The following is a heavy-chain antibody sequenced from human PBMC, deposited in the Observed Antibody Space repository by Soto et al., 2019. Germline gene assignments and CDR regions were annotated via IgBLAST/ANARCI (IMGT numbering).Heavy chain of an antibody. D-gene: IGHD3-10*01. V-gene: IGHV3-7*01. J-gene: IGHJ4*02. CDR2: IKQDGSEK. CDR1: GFTFSTYW. CDR3: ARDTESGSLVDY. Sequence: TGGSLRLSCAASGFTFSTYWMSWVRQAPGKGLEWVANIKQDGSEKYYVDSVKGRFTISRDNAKNSLYLEMNSLRAEDTAVYYCARDTESGSLVDYWGQGTLVTVSS.